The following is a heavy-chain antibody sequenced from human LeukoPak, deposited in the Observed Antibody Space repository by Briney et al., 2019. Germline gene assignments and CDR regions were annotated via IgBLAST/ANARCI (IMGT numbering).Heavy chain of an antibody. CDR3: ARGAGVEMATIDY. CDR2: ISGSGGST. D-gene: IGHD5-24*01. CDR1: GFTFSSYA. Sequence: GGSLRLSCAASGFTFSSYAMSWVRQAPGKGLGWVSAISGSGGSTYYADSVKGRFTISRDNSKNTLYLQMNSLRAEDTAVYYCARGAGVEMATIDYWGQGTLVTVSS. V-gene: IGHV3-23*01. J-gene: IGHJ4*02.